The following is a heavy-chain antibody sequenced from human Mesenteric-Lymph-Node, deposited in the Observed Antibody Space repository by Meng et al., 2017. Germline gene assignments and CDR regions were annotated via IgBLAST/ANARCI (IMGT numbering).Heavy chain of an antibody. J-gene: IGHJ5*02. D-gene: IGHD6-19*01. V-gene: IGHV4-39*01. CDR3: VRSSAWVRTGFDP. CDR2: IGHSGFT. CDR1: GGSISTSGYY. Sequence: QEAGPGLVRPSEALSLTCSVSGGSISTSGYYWGWIRQPPGKGLEWIGSIGHSGFTYYTPSLKSRVTVSIDTSRNQFSLWLTSVTAADTAVYYCVRSSAWVRTGFDPWGQGTLVTVSS.